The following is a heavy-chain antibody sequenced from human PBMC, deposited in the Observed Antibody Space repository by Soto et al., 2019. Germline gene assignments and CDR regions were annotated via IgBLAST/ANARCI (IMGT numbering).Heavy chain of an antibody. J-gene: IGHJ3*02. Sequence: GASVKVSCKASGYTFTSYGISWVRQAPGQGLEWMGWISAYNGNTNYAQKLQGRVTMTTDTSTSTAYMELRSPRSDETAVYYCERASLGKWLVNDAFDIWGQGTMVTVSS. CDR2: ISAYNGNT. CDR3: ERASLGKWLVNDAFDI. V-gene: IGHV1-18*04. CDR1: GYTFTSYG. D-gene: IGHD6-19*01.